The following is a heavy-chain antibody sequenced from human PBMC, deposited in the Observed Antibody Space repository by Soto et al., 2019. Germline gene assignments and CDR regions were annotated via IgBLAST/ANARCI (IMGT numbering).Heavy chain of an antibody. D-gene: IGHD3-16*01. CDR1: GGSTRSGDYY. CDR3: TRGLDWAKLGY. J-gene: IGHJ4*02. CDR2: IHYSGTI. V-gene: IGHV4-31*03. Sequence: QVQLQESGPGLVKPSQTLSLTCIVSGGSTRSGDYYRSWIRQYPGKGLEWIGSIHYSGTIYYNPSLRSRATMSVDTSNFQFSLKLSSVTAADTAVYYWTRGLDWAKLGYWGQGTLVTVSS.